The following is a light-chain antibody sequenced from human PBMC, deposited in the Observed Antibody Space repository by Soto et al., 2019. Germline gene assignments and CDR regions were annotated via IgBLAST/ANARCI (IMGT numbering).Light chain of an antibody. V-gene: IGKV1-39*01. CDR1: QRISSY. J-gene: IGKJ1*01. Sequence: DIQMTQSPSSLSASVGDRVTITCRARQRISSYLNSYQQKPGKAPKILIYAVSNLQSGVPSRFRGSGSGTDFTLAISSLQPEAVATYYCQQSYNAPRTFGQGTKVEIK. CDR3: QQSYNAPRT. CDR2: AVS.